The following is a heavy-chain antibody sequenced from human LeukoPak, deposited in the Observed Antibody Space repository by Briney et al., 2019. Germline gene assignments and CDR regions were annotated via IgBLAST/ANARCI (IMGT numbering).Heavy chain of an antibody. CDR1: GFTFSGSA. Sequence: GGSLRLSCAASGFTFSGSAMHWVRQASGKGLEWVGRIRSKANSSATAYAASVKGRFTISRDDSKNTAYLQMNSLKTEDTAVYYCTTTRIAAAPDYWGQGTLVTVSS. V-gene: IGHV3-73*01. CDR2: IRSKANSSAT. J-gene: IGHJ4*02. CDR3: TTTRIAAAPDY. D-gene: IGHD6-13*01.